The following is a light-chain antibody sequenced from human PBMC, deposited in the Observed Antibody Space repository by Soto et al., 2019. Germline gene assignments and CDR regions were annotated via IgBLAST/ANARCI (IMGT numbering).Light chain of an antibody. CDR1: QNVGSY. J-gene: IGKJ4*01. Sequence: EIVLTQSPATLSLSPGERATLSCRASQNVGSYLAWYQQKPGQAPRLLIYDASNRATGIPARFSRSGTGTDFPLTTSSLVPEHLAVYHCQQRGNWPLTFDGGTKVEIK. CDR2: DAS. V-gene: IGKV3-11*01. CDR3: QQRGNWPLT.